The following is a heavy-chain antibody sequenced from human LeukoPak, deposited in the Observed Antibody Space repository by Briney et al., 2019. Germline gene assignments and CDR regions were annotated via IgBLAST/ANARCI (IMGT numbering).Heavy chain of an antibody. CDR2: INPNSGGT. D-gene: IGHD3-22*01. V-gene: IGHV1-2*02. CDR3: ARDGVGYYDSSGYYYFQH. Sequence: ASVKVSCKASGYTFTGCYMHWVRQAPGQGLEWMGWINPNSGGTNYAQKFQGRVTMTRDTSISTAYMELSRLRSDDTAVYYCARDGVGYYDSSGYYYFQHWGQGTLVTVSS. CDR1: GYTFTGCY. J-gene: IGHJ1*01.